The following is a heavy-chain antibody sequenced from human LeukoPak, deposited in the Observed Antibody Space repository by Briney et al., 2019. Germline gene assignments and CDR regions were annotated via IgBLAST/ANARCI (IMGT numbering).Heavy chain of an antibody. CDR2: ISSSSRYT. CDR1: GFSFRDYS. Sequence: PGGSLRLSCAASGFSFRDYSMDWVRQAPGKGLEWVSSISSSSRYTFYVDSVKGRFTISRDNPKNTLYLQMNSLRAEDTAVYYCAKSPHGPIVVVSYYFDYWGQGTLVTVSS. D-gene: IGHD3-22*01. CDR3: AKSPHGPIVVVSYYFDY. J-gene: IGHJ4*02. V-gene: IGHV3-21*01.